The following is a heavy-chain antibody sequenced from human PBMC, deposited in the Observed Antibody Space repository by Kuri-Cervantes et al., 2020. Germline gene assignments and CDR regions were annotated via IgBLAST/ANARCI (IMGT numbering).Heavy chain of an antibody. CDR1: GGSISSGGYY. Sequence: SEILSLPFTVSGGSISSGGYYWSWIRQHPGKGLEWIGYIYYSGSTYYNPSLKSRVTISVDTSKNQFSLKLSSVTAADTAVYYCARADHYYYGMDVWGQGTTVTVSS. V-gene: IGHV4-31*03. J-gene: IGHJ6*02. CDR2: IYYSGST. CDR3: ARADHYYYGMDV.